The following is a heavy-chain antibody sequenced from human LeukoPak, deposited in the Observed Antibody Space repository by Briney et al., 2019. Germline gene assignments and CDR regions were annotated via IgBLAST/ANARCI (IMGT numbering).Heavy chain of an antibody. CDR3: ARTATAATMMNWFDP. CDR1: GFTFSSYS. CDR2: ISSSSSYI. Sequence: GGSLRLSCAASGFTFSSYSMNWVRQAPGKGLEWVSSISSSSSYIYYADSVKGRFTISRDNAKNSLYLQMNSLRAEDTAVYYCARTATAATMMNWFDPWGQGTLVTVSS. D-gene: IGHD2-15*01. J-gene: IGHJ5*02. V-gene: IGHV3-21*01.